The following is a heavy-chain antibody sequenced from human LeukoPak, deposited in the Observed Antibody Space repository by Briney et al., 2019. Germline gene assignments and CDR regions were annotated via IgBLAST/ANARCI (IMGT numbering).Heavy chain of an antibody. CDR1: GFPFSSYA. CDR2: ISGSGDRK. CDR3: ARDIISFIEGVIQH. J-gene: IGHJ4*02. Sequence: PGGPLRLSCAASGFPFSSYAMTWVRQPPGKGLKGVSAISGSGDRKNYADSVKGRFTISRDNSMNTLYLQTNILRAEDTAVYYCARDIISFIEGVIQHWGQGTLVTVSS. V-gene: IGHV3-23*01. D-gene: IGHD3-16*02.